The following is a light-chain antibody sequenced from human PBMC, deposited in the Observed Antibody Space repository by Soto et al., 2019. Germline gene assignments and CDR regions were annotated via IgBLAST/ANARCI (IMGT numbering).Light chain of an antibody. CDR1: SSDVGGYEY. CDR3: SSYTSSSIYV. Sequence: LTQPASVSGSPGQSITISCTGTSSDVGGYEYVSWYQQHPGKAPKLLIFDVSNRPSGVSDRFSGSKSGNTASLTISGLQAEDEAEYHCSSYTSSSIYVFGTGTKVTVL. V-gene: IGLV2-14*03. J-gene: IGLJ1*01. CDR2: DVS.